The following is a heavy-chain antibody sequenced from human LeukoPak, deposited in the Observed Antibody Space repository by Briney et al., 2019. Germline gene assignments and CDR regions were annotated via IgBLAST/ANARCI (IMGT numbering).Heavy chain of an antibody. CDR3: ARDTAVAGYDY. CDR2: IYYSGST. D-gene: IGHD6-19*01. V-gene: IGHV4-59*01. J-gene: IGHJ4*02. CDR1: GGSISSYY. Sequence: SETLSLICTVSGGSISSYYWSWIRQPPGKGLEWIGYIYYSGSTNYNPSLKSRVTISVDTSKNQFSLKLSSVTAADTAVYYCARDTAVAGYDYWGQGTLVTVSS.